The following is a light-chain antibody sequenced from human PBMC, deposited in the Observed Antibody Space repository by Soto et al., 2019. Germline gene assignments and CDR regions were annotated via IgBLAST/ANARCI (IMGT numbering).Light chain of an antibody. Sequence: EIVLTQSPATLSSFPGDRVTLSCRASQAVNTRLAWYQHKPGQAPRLLIYLASNRAAGVPARFSGSGSGTDFTHTISDVEPEDFAVYYCQQRSNWPPLTFGGGTKVEIK. CDR2: LAS. J-gene: IGKJ4*01. CDR1: QAVNTR. V-gene: IGKV3-11*01. CDR3: QQRSNWPPLT.